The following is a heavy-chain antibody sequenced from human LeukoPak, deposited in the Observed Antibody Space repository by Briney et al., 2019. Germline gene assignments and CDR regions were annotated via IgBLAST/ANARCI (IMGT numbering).Heavy chain of an antibody. CDR1: GGSISSSSYY. J-gene: IGHJ5*02. CDR3: ARHKVGATTGNWFDP. V-gene: IGHV4-39*01. CDR2: IYYSGST. Sequence: SETLSLTCTVSGGSISSSSYYWGWIRQPPGKGLEWIGSIYYSGSTYYNPSLKSRVTISVDTPKNQFSLKLSSVTAADTAVYYCARHKVGATTGNWFDPWGQGTLVTVSS. D-gene: IGHD1-26*01.